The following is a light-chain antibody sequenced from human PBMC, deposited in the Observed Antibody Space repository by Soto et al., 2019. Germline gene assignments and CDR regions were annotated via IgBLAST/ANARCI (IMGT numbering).Light chain of an antibody. CDR2: DAS. Sequence: EIVLTQSPATLSLSPGDRATLSCRASQSVTNYLARYQQRPGQAPRLLIYDASNRATGIPGRFSGSGSGTDFTLTISSLEPEDFAVYYCQQRSSWPVLTFGGGTRVEIK. V-gene: IGKV3-11*01. CDR1: QSVTNY. CDR3: QQRSSWPVLT. J-gene: IGKJ4*01.